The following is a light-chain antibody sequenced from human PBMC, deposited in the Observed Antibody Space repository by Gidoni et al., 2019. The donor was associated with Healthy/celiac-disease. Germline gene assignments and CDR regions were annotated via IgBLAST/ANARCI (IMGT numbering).Light chain of an antibody. V-gene: IGLV1-40*01. CDR2: GNS. J-gene: IGLJ2*01. CDR3: QSYDSSLSGSV. CDR1: SSNIGAGYD. Sequence: QSVLTQPPPVSGAPGQRVTISCTASSSNIGAGYDVNWYQQLPGTAPKLLIYGNSNRPSGVPDRFSGSKSGTSASLAITGLQAEDEADYYCQSYDSSLSGSVFGGGTKLTVL.